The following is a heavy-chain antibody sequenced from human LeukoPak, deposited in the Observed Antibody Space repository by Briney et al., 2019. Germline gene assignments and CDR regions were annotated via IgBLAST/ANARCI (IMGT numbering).Heavy chain of an antibody. CDR3: ARDGYYYDSSGYYRGGFDY. Sequence: PSQTLSLTCTVSGGSISSGSYYWSWIRQPAGMGLEWIGRIYTSGSTNYNPSLKSRVTISVDTSKNQFSLKLSSVTAADTAVYYCARDGYYYDSSGYYRGGFDYWGQGTLVTVSS. V-gene: IGHV4-61*02. D-gene: IGHD3-22*01. J-gene: IGHJ4*02. CDR2: IYTSGST. CDR1: GGSISSGSYY.